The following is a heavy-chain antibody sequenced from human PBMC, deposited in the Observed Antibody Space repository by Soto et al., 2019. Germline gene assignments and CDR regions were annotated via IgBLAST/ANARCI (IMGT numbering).Heavy chain of an antibody. Sequence: SETLSLTCTVSGGSISSYYWSWIRQPPGKGLEWIGYIYYSGSTNYNPSLKSRVTISVDTSKNQFSLKLSSVTAADTAVYYCARDSSIAARRGGNWFDPWGQGTLVTVSS. CDR3: ARDSSIAARRGGNWFDP. CDR1: GGSISSYY. CDR2: IYYSGST. V-gene: IGHV4-59*01. D-gene: IGHD6-6*01. J-gene: IGHJ5*02.